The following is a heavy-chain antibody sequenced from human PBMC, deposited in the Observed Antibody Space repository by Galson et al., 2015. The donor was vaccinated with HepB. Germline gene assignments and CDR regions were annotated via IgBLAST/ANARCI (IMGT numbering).Heavy chain of an antibody. D-gene: IGHD3-22*01. Sequence: PVKVSCKASRDTFSSYTLNWVRQAPGQGLEWMGRIIPILGIANYAQKFQGRVTITADRSTNTAYMELSSLRSEDTAVYYCARDRGRTDYYYSSGYPFDYWGQGTVVTVSS. J-gene: IGHJ4*02. CDR3: ARDRGRTDYYYSSGYPFDY. CDR1: RDTFSSYT. CDR2: IIPILGIA. V-gene: IGHV1-69*04.